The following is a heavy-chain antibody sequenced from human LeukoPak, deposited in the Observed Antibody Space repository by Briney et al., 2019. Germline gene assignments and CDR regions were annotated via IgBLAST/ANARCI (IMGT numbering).Heavy chain of an antibody. CDR1: GGSISSSSCY. J-gene: IGHJ4*02. CDR2: IYYSGST. Sequence: PSETLSLTCTVSGGSISSSSCYWGWIRQPPGKGLEWIGSIYYSGSTYYNPSLKSRVTISVDTSKSQFSLKLSSVTAADTAVYYCARDRFAGSGQIPGYWGQGTLVTVSS. V-gene: IGHV4-39*07. CDR3: ARDRFAGSGQIPGY. D-gene: IGHD3-10*01.